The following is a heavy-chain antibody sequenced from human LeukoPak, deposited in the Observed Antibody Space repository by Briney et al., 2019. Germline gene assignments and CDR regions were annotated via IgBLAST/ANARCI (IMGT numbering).Heavy chain of an antibody. V-gene: IGHV3-23*01. J-gene: IGHJ4*02. CDR3: ATSTDSGC. CDR2: ISGSGGST. CDR1: VLTFSNYV. D-gene: IGHD6-25*01. Sequence: QPGGSLRLSCAAPVLTFSNYVMTWVRQAPGKGLEWVSTISGSGGSTYYADSVKGRFTFTRDNSKNTLYLQMNSLTAEDTAVYYCATSTDSGCWGQGTLVTVSS.